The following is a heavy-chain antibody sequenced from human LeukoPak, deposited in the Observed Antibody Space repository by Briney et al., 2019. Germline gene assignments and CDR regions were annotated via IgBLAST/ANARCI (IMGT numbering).Heavy chain of an antibody. CDR3: ARRTAMEDYYMDV. CDR2: IRYDGTNK. Sequence: PGGSLRLSCAASGFTFSSYGMHWVRQAPGKGLEWVAFIRYDGTNKYYADSVKGRFTISRDNSKNTLYLQMNSLRAEDTAVYYCARRTAMEDYYMDVWGKGTTVTVSS. D-gene: IGHD5-18*01. J-gene: IGHJ6*03. V-gene: IGHV3-30*02. CDR1: GFTFSSYG.